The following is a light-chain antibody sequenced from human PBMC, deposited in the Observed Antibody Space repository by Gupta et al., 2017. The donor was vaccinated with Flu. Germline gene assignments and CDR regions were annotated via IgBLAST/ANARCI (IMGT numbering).Light chain of an antibody. Sequence: SYVLTQPPSVSVAPGQTARITCGGNNIGSKSVHWYQQKPGQAPVLVVYDDSYRPSGIPERFSGSNSGNTATLTISRVEAGDEADYYCQVWDSSSDHPGVVFGGGTKLTVL. CDR3: QVWDSSSDHPGVV. CDR2: DDS. J-gene: IGLJ2*01. V-gene: IGLV3-21*02. CDR1: NIGSKS.